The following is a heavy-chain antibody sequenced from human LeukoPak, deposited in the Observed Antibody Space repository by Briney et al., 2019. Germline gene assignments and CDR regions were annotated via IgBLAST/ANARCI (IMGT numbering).Heavy chain of an antibody. J-gene: IGHJ4*02. V-gene: IGHV4-34*01. Sequence: SETLSLTCAVYGVSFSGYYWSWIRQPPGKGLEWVGEINHSGSTNYNPSLKSRVTISVDTSKDQFSLKLSSVTAADTAVYYCARGWDYERSGHYLAYWGQGNLVTVSS. CDR1: GVSFSGYY. CDR2: INHSGST. CDR3: ARGWDYERSGHYLAY. D-gene: IGHD3-22*01.